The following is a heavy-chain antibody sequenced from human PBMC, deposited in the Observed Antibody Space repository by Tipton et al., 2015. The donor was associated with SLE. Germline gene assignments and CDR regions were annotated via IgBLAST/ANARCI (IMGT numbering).Heavy chain of an antibody. CDR1: GFSFSNYN. CDR2: ISTGSDDM. J-gene: IGHJ4*02. Sequence: SLRLSCAASGFSFSNYNMIWVRQAPGKGLESVSYISTGSDDMQYRDSVKGRFTISRDNAQNMLYLQMNSLRAEDTAVYYCARDKGGTYYHDFWGQGTLVTVSS. V-gene: IGHV3-48*01. CDR3: ARDKGGTYYHDF. D-gene: IGHD2-15*01.